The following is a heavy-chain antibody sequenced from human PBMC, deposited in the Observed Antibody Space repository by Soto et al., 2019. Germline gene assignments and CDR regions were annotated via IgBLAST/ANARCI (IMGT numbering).Heavy chain of an antibody. CDR1: GYTFTSYD. CDR3: ARDLAGRIDF. D-gene: IGHD6-25*01. V-gene: IGHV1-8*01. J-gene: IGHJ4*02. Sequence: QVQLVQSGAEVKKPGASAKVSCKASGYTFTSYDINWVRQATGQGLEWMGWMNPNSGNTGYAQKFXGXVXMXXNTSISTAYMELSSLRSEDTAVYYCARDLAGRIDFWGQGTLVTVSS. CDR2: MNPNSGNT.